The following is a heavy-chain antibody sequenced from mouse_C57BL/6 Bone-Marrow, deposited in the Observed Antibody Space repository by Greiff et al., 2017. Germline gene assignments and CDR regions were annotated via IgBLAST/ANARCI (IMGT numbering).Heavy chain of an antibody. J-gene: IGHJ2*01. CDR1: GYTFTSYW. CDR3: AKGTTTVVADFDY. D-gene: IGHD1-1*01. Sequence: VQLQQPGAELVKPGASVKLSCKASGYTFTSYWMHWVKQRPGRGLEWIGRIDPNSGGTKYNEKVKSKATLTVDKPSSTAYMQLSSLTSEDSAVYYCAKGTTTVVADFDYWGQGTTLTVSS. V-gene: IGHV1-72*01. CDR2: IDPNSGGT.